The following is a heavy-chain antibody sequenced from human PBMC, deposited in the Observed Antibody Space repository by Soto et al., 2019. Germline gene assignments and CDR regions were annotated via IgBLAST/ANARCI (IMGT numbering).Heavy chain of an antibody. V-gene: IGHV3-30*03. D-gene: IGHD6-6*01. CDR2: ISKDGGNK. Sequence: QVQLVESGGGVVQPGRSLRLSCAASGFTFSNSGMHWVRLTAGKGLEWVAVISKDGGNKYYADSVKGRFTISRDNSKNTLYLQMNSLRAEDTAVYYCARGSSSGYYYGLDVWGQGTTVTVSS. J-gene: IGHJ6*02. CDR1: GFTFSNSG. CDR3: ARGSSSGYYYGLDV.